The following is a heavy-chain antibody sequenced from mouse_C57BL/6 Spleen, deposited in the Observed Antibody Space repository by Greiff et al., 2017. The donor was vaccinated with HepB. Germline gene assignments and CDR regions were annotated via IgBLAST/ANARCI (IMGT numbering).Heavy chain of an antibody. CDR3: ARRELYYFDY. Sequence: QVQLQQPGAELVMPGASVKLSCKASGYTFTSYWMTWVKQRPGQGLEWIGEIDPSDDYTNYNQKFKGKSTLTVDKSSSTAYMQLSSLTSEDSAVYYGARRELYYFDYWGQGTTLTVSS. CDR2: IDPSDDYT. V-gene: IGHV1-69*01. J-gene: IGHJ2*01. CDR1: GYTFTSYW.